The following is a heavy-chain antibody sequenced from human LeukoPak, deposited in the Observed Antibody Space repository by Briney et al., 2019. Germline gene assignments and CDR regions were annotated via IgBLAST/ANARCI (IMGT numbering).Heavy chain of an antibody. J-gene: IGHJ4*02. CDR1: GHTFTSYG. D-gene: IGHD3-9*01. CDR3: ARDLRLTYYDILTGYPFDY. V-gene: IGHV1-18*01. Sequence: GASVKVSCKASGHTFTSYGISWVRQAPGQGLEWMGWISAYNGNTNYAQKLQGRVTMTTDTSTSTAYMELRSLRSDDTAVYYCARDLRLTYYDILTGYPFDYWGQGTLVTVSS. CDR2: ISAYNGNT.